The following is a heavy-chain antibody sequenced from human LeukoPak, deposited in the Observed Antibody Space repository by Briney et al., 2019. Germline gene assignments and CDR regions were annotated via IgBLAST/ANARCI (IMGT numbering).Heavy chain of an antibody. CDR3: ARVEGYYDFWSGYYRDNWFDP. D-gene: IGHD3-3*01. V-gene: IGHV1-2*02. J-gene: IGHJ5*02. CDR1: GYTFTGYY. Sequence: ASVKVSCKASGYTFTGYYMHLVRQAPGQGLEWMGWINPNSGGTNYAQKFQGRGTMTRDTSISTAYMELSRLRSDDTAVYYCARVEGYYDFWSGYYRDNWFDPWGQGTLVTVSS. CDR2: INPNSGGT.